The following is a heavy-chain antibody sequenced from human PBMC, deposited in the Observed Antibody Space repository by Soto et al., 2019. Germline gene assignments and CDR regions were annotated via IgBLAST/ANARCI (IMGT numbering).Heavy chain of an antibody. CDR3: AKDPTGADIVVVPAEH. J-gene: IGHJ1*01. V-gene: IGHV3-30*18. CDR1: GFTFSSYG. CDR2: ISYDGSNK. Sequence: QVQLVESGGGVVQPGRSLRFSCAASGFTFSSYGMHWVRQAPGKGLEWVAVISYDGSNKYYADSVKGRFTISRDNSKNTLYLQMNSLRAEDTAVYYCAKDPTGADIVVVPAEHWGQGTLVTVSS. D-gene: IGHD2-2*01.